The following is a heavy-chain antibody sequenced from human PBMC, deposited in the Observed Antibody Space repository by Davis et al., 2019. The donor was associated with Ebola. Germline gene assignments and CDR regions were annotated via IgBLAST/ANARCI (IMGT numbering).Heavy chain of an antibody. D-gene: IGHD1/OR15-1a*01. Sequence: GESLKISCAASGFTFSSYSMNWVRQAPGKGLEWVSSISSSSSYIYYADSVKGRFTISRDNAKNSLYLQMNSLRAEDTAVYYCARVGRGWNTLWDYYGMDVWGQGTTVTVSS. CDR3: ARVGRGWNTLWDYYGMDV. J-gene: IGHJ6*02. V-gene: IGHV3-21*01. CDR2: ISSSSSYI. CDR1: GFTFSSYS.